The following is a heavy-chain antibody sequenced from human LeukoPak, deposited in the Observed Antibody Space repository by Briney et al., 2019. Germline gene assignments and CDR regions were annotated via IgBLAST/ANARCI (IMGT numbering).Heavy chain of an antibody. CDR3: ARRLRFVGVWFDP. D-gene: IGHD3-10*01. CDR1: GGSFSGYY. J-gene: IGHJ5*02. V-gene: IGHV4-34*01. CDR2: INHSGST. Sequence: SETLSLTCAVYGGSFSGYYRSWIRQPPGKGLEWIGEINHSGSTNYNPSLKSRVTISVDTSKNQFSLKLTSVTAADTAVYYCARRLRFVGVWFDPWGQGTLVTVSS.